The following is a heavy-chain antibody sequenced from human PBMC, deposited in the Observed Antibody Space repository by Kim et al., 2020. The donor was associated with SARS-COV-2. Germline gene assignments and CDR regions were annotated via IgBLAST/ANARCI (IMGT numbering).Heavy chain of an antibody. CDR3: ARVRRSGTTDWFDP. CDR1: GFPFSRYW. J-gene: IGHJ5*02. Sequence: GGSLRLSCVASGFPFSRYWMSWVRQAPGKGLEWVANIKQDESKNYYVDSVKGRFTISRDNAKNSVYLQMNSLRADDTAVYYCARVRRSGTTDWFDPWGQGTLVTVSS. CDR2: IKQDESKN. V-gene: IGHV3-7*03. D-gene: IGHD1-1*01.